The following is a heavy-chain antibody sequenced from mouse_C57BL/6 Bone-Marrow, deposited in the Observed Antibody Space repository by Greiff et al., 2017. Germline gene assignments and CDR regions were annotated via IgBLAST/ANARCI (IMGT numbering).Heavy chain of an antibody. Sequence: DVKLMESGPGLVKPSQSLSLTCSVTGYSITSGYYWNWIRQFPGNKLEWMGYISYDGSNNYNPSLKNRISITRDTSKNQFFLKLNSVTTEDTATYYCAANYYGIAMDYWGQGTSVTVSS. D-gene: IGHD1-1*01. J-gene: IGHJ4*01. V-gene: IGHV3-6*01. CDR2: ISYDGSN. CDR1: GYSITSGYY. CDR3: AANYYGIAMDY.